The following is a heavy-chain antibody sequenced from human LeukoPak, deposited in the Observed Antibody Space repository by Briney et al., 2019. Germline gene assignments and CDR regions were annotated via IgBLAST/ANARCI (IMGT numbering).Heavy chain of an antibody. J-gene: IGHJ4*02. CDR3: ASWGSGYSYGYVPYYFDY. CDR1: GFTFSSYS. CDR2: ISSSSSTI. D-gene: IGHD5-18*01. V-gene: IGHV3-48*01. Sequence: GGSLRLSCAASGFTFSSYSMNWVRQAPGKGLEWVSYISSSSSTIYYADSVKGRYTISRDNAKNSLYLQTNSLRAEDTAVYYCASWGSGYSYGYVPYYFDYWGQGTLVTVSS.